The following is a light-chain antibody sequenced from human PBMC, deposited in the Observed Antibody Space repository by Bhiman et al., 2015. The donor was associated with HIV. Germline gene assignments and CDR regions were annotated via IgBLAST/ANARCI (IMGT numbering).Light chain of an antibody. V-gene: IGLV2-23*02. CDR1: SSEVGDSNY. CDR3: CSYAGSSTLL. CDR2: DVT. Sequence: QSALTQPASVSGSPGQSITISCTGTSSEVGDSNYVSWYQQPPGKAPKLMIYDVTKRPSGVSNRFSGSKSGNTASLTISGLQADDGADYYCCSYAGSSTLLFGGGTKLTVL. J-gene: IGLJ2*01.